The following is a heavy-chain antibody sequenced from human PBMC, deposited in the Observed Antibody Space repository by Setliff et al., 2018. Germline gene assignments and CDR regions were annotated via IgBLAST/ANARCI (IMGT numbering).Heavy chain of an antibody. V-gene: IGHV3-23*01. CDR2: ISGSGDNT. Sequence: PGGSLRLSCAASGFTFNNYAMTWVRQAPGKGLEWVSGISGSGDNTKHADSVEGRFTISRDNSKNTLYLQINSLKAEDTAVYYCAKAPTPSYNTGCPGDYWGQGTLVTVSS. J-gene: IGHJ4*02. CDR1: GFTFNNYA. CDR3: AKAPTPSYNTGCPGDY. D-gene: IGHD1-1*01.